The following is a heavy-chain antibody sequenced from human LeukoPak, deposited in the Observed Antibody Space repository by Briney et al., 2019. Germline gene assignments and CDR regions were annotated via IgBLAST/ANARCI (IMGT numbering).Heavy chain of an antibody. Sequence: PSETLSLTCTVSGGSISSSSYYWGWIRQPPGKGLEWIGSIYYSGSTYYNPSLKSRVTISVDTSKNQFSLKLSSVTAADTAVYYCARRWELPGSFDYWGQGTLVTVSS. CDR3: ARRWELPGSFDY. V-gene: IGHV4-39*07. D-gene: IGHD1-26*01. CDR1: GGSISSSSYY. J-gene: IGHJ4*02. CDR2: IYYSGST.